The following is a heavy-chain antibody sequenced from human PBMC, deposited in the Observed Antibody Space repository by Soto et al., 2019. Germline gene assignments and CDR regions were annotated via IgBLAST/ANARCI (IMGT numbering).Heavy chain of an antibody. V-gene: IGHV3-21*06. CDR1: GFPFTRYS. CDR3: ARESEDLTSNFDY. Sequence: SLRLSYAASGFPFTRYSMNWVRQAPGKGLEWVSSISSTTNYIYYGDSMKGRFTISRDNAKNSLYLEMNSLRAEDTAVYYCARESEDLTSNFDYWGQGTLVTVSS. J-gene: IGHJ4*02. CDR2: ISSTTNYI.